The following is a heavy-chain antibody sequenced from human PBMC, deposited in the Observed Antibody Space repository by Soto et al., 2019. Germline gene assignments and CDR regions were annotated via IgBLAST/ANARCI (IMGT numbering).Heavy chain of an antibody. J-gene: IGHJ6*03. Sequence: PSETLSLTCTVSGGSISSSYWSWIRQHPGKGLEWIGYIYYSGSTNYNPSLKSRVTISVDKSKNQFSLKLSSVTAADTAVYYCARGVGYYDFWSGYYTYYYYYMDVWGKGTTVTVSS. CDR1: GGSISSSY. V-gene: IGHV4-59*12. CDR3: ARGVGYYDFWSGYYTYYYYYMDV. CDR2: IYYSGST. D-gene: IGHD3-3*01.